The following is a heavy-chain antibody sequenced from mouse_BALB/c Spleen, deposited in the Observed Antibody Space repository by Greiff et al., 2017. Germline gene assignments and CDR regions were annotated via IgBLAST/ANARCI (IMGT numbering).Heavy chain of an antibody. V-gene: IGHV10-1*02. D-gene: IGHD2-4*01. J-gene: IGHJ4*01. CDR2: IRSKSNNYAT. CDR3: VGMSTTGYYYAMDY. CDR1: GFTFNTYA. Sequence: EVQLVESGGGLVQPKGSLKLSCAASGFTFNTYAMNWVRQAPGKGLEWVARIRSKSNNYATYYADSVKDRFTISRDDSQSMLYLQMNNLKTEDTAMYYCVGMSTTGYYYAMDYWGQGTSVTVSS.